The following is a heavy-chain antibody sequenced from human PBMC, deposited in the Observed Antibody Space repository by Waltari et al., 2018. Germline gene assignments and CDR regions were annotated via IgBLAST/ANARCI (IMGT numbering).Heavy chain of an antibody. CDR1: GFTFSSYA. V-gene: IGHV3-23*01. CDR3: AKKGNIWGSAYYFDY. D-gene: IGHD3-16*01. J-gene: IGHJ4*02. Sequence: EVQLLESGGGLVQPGGSLRLSCAASGFTFSSYAMTWVRQARGKGLEWVSAISGSGGSTYYADSVKGRFTISRDNSKNTLYLQMNSLRAEDTAVYYCAKKGNIWGSAYYFDYWGQGTLVTVSS. CDR2: ISGSGGST.